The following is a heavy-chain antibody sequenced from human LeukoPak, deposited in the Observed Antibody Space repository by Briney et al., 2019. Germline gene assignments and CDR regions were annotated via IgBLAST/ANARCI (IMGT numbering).Heavy chain of an antibody. D-gene: IGHD6-13*01. CDR1: GFTVSSNY. V-gene: IGHV3-66*04. CDR2: IYSGGST. Sequence: PGGSLRLSCAASGFTVSSNYMSWVRQAPGRGLEWVSVIYSGGSTYYADSVKGRFTISRDNSKNTLYLQMNSLRAEDTAVYYCARHLPPPGIAAAGTSQDYWGQGTLVPVST. J-gene: IGHJ4*02. CDR3: ARHLPPPGIAAAGTSQDY.